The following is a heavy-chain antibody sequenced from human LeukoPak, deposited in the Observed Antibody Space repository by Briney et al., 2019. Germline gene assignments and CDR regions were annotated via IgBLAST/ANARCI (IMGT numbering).Heavy chain of an antibody. Sequence: GGSLRLSCAASGFTFSGSAMIWVRQSPGKGLEWVSIISGNGGNTYYADSVKGRFTISRDNPKNTLYLQMNSLRAEDTAVYYCAKAVRSWAFDIWGQGTKVTVSS. CDR2: ISGNGGNT. D-gene: IGHD4-17*01. CDR3: AKAVRSWAFDI. J-gene: IGHJ3*02. V-gene: IGHV3-23*01. CDR1: GFTFSGSA.